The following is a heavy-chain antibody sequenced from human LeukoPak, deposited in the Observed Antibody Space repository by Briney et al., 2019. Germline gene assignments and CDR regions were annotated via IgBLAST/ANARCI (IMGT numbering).Heavy chain of an antibody. CDR1: GFTFSSYW. CDR2: ISSDGSSI. J-gene: IGHJ4*02. D-gene: IGHD1-26*01. CDR3: SGGERGSYSDY. Sequence: PGGSLRLSCAASGFTFSSYWIHWVRQAPGKGMVWVSRISSDGSSISYADSVKGRFTISRDNAKNTVYLQINSLRAEDTAVYYCSGGERGSYSDYWGQGTLVTVSS. V-gene: IGHV3-74*01.